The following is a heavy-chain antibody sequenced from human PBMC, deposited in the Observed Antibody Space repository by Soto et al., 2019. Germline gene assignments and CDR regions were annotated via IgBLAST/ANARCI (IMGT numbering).Heavy chain of an antibody. V-gene: IGHV3-48*01. CDR2: ITDSSYTI. J-gene: IGHJ4*02. CDR3: ASSVAGTHYFDY. Sequence: GGSLRLSCAASGFSFSSYSMNWVRQAPGKGLEWISYITDSSYTIYYADSVKGRFTISRDNSRNTLYLQMNSLRAEDTAVYYCASSVAGTHYFDYWGQGTLVTVSS. CDR1: GFSFSSYS. D-gene: IGHD6-19*01.